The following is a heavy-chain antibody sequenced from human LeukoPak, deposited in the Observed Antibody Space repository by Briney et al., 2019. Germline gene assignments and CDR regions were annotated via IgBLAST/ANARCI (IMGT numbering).Heavy chain of an antibody. J-gene: IGHJ5*02. V-gene: IGHV3-23*01. CDR2: ISASGGSP. CDR1: GFTFSSYA. Sequence: GGSLRLSCAASGFTFSSYAMSWVRQAPGKGLGGVSAISASGGSPYCADSVKGRFTISRDNSKNTLYLQMNSLRAEDTAVYYCAKAKRGWYNNNIGWFDPWGQGTLVTVSS. D-gene: IGHD6-19*01. CDR3: AKAKRGWYNNNIGWFDP.